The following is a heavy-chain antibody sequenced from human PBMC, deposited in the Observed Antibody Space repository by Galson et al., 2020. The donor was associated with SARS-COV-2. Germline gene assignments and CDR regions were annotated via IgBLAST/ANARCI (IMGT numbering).Heavy chain of an antibody. J-gene: IGHJ4*02. CDR2: IYYSGTP. D-gene: IGHD3-3*01. CDR3: ARAPRITIFGVVRGFDY. Sequence: SETLSLTCTVSAGSIRSYYWSCIRQPPAKGLEWIGYIYYSGTPTYNPSLKSRVTISVDTSKNQFSLKLSSVTAADTAVYYCARAPRITIFGVVRGFDYWGQGTLVTVSS. CDR1: AGSIRSYY. V-gene: IGHV4-59*01.